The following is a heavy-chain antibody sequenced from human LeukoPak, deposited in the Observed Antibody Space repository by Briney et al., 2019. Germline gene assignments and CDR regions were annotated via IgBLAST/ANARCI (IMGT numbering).Heavy chain of an antibody. J-gene: IGHJ5*02. V-gene: IGHV4-59*01. CDR2: ILYTGRT. CDR3: ARGGYYGSGNDFRFDP. Sequence: SETLSLTRTDSGDSLNRYNWRWIRPPPGEGLECIVYILYTGRTTYNTSPQCRVNISLATSKSQFFCNLSSVTAADTAIYYFARGGYYGSGNDFRFDPWGQGTLVTVSS. D-gene: IGHD3-10*01. CDR1: GDSLNRYN.